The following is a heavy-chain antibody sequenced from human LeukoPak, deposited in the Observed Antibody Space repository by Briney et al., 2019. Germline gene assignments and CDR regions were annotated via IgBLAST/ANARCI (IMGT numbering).Heavy chain of an antibody. CDR2: IYYSGST. CDR3: ARLGYCSSTSCYPIDY. V-gene: IGHV4-39*01. D-gene: IGHD2-2*03. CDR1: GGSISSSSYY. J-gene: IGHJ4*02. Sequence: SETLSLTXTVSGGSISSSSYYWGWIRQPPGKGLDWIGSIYYSGSTYYNPSLKSRVTISVDTSKNQFSLKLSSVTAADTAVYYCARLGYCSSTSCYPIDYWGQGTLVTVSS.